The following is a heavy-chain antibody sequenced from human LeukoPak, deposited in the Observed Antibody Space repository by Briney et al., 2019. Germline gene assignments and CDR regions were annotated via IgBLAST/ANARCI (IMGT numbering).Heavy chain of an antibody. J-gene: IGHJ6*03. CDR1: GYTFTSYG. D-gene: IGHD3-22*01. CDR2: ISAYNGNT. CDR3: AREGYPDYYDSSGYSYYYYMDV. Sequence: GASVKVSCTASGYTFTSYGISWVRQAPGQGLEWMGWISAYNGNTNYAHKLQGRVTMTTDTSTSTDYMELRSLRSDDTAVYYCAREGYPDYYDSSGYSYYYYMDVWGKGTTATISS. V-gene: IGHV1-18*01.